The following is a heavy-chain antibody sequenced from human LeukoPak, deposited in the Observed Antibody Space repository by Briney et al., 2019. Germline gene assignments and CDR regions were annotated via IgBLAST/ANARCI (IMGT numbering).Heavy chain of an antibody. D-gene: IGHD3-10*01. CDR1: GIAFSNYA. CDR2: ISGSGGST. Sequence: PGGSLRLSCAASGIAFSNYAMSWVRQAPGKGLEWVSVISGSGGSTYYADSVKGRFTIPRDNSKNTLYLQMNSLRAEDTAVYYCAKTYGSGYWGQGTLVTVSS. CDR3: AKTYGSGY. V-gene: IGHV3-23*01. J-gene: IGHJ4*02.